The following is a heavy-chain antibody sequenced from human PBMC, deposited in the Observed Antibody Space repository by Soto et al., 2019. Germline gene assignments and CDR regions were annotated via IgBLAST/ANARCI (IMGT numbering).Heavy chain of an antibody. J-gene: IGHJ4*02. Sequence: EEQLLESGGGLVQPGGSLRLTCAASGFTFSSYAMSWVRQAPGKGLEWVSAISGSSTYYADSVKGRFTISRDNSKDTLYLQMNSLRAEDTAVYYCARAPRTYDFPYYFDNCGQGALVTVSS. V-gene: IGHV3-23*01. CDR1: GFTFSSYA. D-gene: IGHD3-3*01. CDR2: ISGSST. CDR3: ARAPRTYDFPYYFDN.